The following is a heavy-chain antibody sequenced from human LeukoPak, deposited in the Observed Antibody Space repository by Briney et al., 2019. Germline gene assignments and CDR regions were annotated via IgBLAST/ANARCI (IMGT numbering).Heavy chain of an antibody. V-gene: IGHV1-69*05. CDR1: GGTFSSYA. Sequence: SVTVSCKASGGTFSSYAISWVRQAPGQGLEWMGGIIPIFGTANYAQKFQGRVTITTDESTSTAYMGLSRLRSEDTAVYYCARGSQDSSGYYYVGFDYWGQGTLVTVSS. D-gene: IGHD3-22*01. CDR2: IIPIFGTA. CDR3: ARGSQDSSGYYYVGFDY. J-gene: IGHJ4*02.